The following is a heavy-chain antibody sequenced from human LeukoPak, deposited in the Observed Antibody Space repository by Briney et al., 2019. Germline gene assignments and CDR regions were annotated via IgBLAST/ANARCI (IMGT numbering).Heavy chain of an antibody. CDR1: GGTFSSYA. V-gene: IGHV1-69*13. CDR2: IIPIFGTA. J-gene: IGHJ4*02. CDR3: VSGSYDGSGSYNY. Sequence: SVKVSCKASGGTFSSYAISWVRQAPGQGLEWMGGIIPIFGTANYAQKFQGRVTITADESTSTAYMELSSLRSEDTAVYYCVSGSYDGSGSYNYWGQGTLVTVSS. D-gene: IGHD3-10*01.